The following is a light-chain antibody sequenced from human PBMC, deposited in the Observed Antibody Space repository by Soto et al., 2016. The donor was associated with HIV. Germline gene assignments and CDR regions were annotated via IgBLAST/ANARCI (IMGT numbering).Light chain of an antibody. CDR2: KDT. CDR3: QSSDSSGTYNVV. CDR1: ALPKQY. Sequence: SYELTQAPSVSVSPGQTARITCSGDALPKQYVYWYQQKSGQVPVLVIYKDTKRTSGISERFSGSSSGTTATLTISAVQAEDEADYYCQSSDSSGTYNVVFGRGTKLTV. V-gene: IGLV3-25*03. J-gene: IGLJ2*01.